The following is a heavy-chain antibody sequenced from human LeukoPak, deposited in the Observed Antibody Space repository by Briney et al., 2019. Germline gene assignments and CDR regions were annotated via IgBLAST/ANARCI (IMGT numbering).Heavy chain of an antibody. CDR3: ARSEWELPTFDY. V-gene: IGHV4-4*09. D-gene: IGHD1-26*01. CDR1: RGSISGSIRSYY. CDR2: ISTSGSI. J-gene: IGHJ4*02. Sequence: PSETLSLTCTVSRGSISGSIRSYYWSWLRQPPGKGLEWIGYISTSGSINDNPSLRSRLTISVDTSKNQFSLKLSSVTAADTAVYYCARSEWELPTFDYWGQGTLVTVSS.